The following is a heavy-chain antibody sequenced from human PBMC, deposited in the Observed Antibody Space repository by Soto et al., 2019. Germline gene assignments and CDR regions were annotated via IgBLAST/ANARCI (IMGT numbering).Heavy chain of an antibody. V-gene: IGHV4-61*01. CDR3: ARLTSSRWFDP. CDR2: IYFTGGT. Sequence: SETLSLTCTVSGGSVNTGTSYWTWIRQPPGRGMEWIGYIYFTGGTKYNPSLKSRVTMSLDTSSNQFSLRLSAVTTADTAVYFCARLTSSRWFDPWGQGTLVNVSS. J-gene: IGHJ5*02. D-gene: IGHD2-2*01. CDR1: GGSVNTGTSY.